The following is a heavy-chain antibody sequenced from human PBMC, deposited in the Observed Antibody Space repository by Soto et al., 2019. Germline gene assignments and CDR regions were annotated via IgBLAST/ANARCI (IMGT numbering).Heavy chain of an antibody. J-gene: IGHJ6*02. CDR3: AKGRSYYYYYGADV. V-gene: IGHV3-23*01. Sequence: GGSLRLSCAASGFTFSSCAMGWGLQAPGKGLEWVSDIIDSGGSTYYADSVKGRFTISRDNSKSTLYLQMNSLRAEDTALYYCAKGRSYYYYYGADVWGQGTTVTVSS. CDR2: IIDSGGST. CDR1: GFTFSSCA.